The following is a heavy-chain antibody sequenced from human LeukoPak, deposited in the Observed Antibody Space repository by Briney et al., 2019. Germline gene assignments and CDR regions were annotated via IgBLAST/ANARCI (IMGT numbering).Heavy chain of an antibody. J-gene: IGHJ4*02. CDR1: GFTFSNYA. D-gene: IGHD2-2*03. Sequence: PGGSLRLSCAASGFTFSNYAMSWVRQAPGKGLEWVSAISGSGVSTYYADSVKGRFTISRDNSKNTLYLQMNSLRAEDTAVYYCAKVVFGYCGSTSCFPHFDYWGQGTLVTVSS. CDR3: AKVVFGYCGSTSCFPHFDY. V-gene: IGHV3-23*01. CDR2: ISGSGVST.